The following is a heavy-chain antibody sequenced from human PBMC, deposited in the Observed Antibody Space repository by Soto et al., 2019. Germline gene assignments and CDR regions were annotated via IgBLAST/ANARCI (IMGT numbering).Heavy chain of an antibody. D-gene: IGHD3-22*01. CDR2: IYYSGST. Sequence: PSETLSLTCTVSGGSVSSGSYYWSWIRQPPGKGLEWIGYIYYSGSTNYNPSLKSRVTISVDTSKNQYSLKLCSVTAADTAVYYCARELRLETTTYYDSSGQSYYYYGMDVWGQGTTVTVSS. CDR1: GGSVSSGSYY. J-gene: IGHJ6*02. V-gene: IGHV4-61*01. CDR3: ARELRLETTTYYDSSGQSYYYYGMDV.